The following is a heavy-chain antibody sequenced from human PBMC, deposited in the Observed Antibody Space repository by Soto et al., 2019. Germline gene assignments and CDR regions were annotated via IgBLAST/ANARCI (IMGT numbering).Heavy chain of an antibody. CDR3: AFGYSYWYLLD. Sequence: ASLAVSCKASGSTFTGSYMHWVRQAPGQGLEWMGWINPNSGGTNYAQKFQGRVAMTRDTSISTAYMELSRLRSDDTAVYDCAFGYSYWYLLDWGQGTMVTFAS. J-gene: IGHJ4*02. V-gene: IGHV1-2*02. CDR2: INPNSGGT. D-gene: IGHD5-18*01. CDR1: GSTFTGSY.